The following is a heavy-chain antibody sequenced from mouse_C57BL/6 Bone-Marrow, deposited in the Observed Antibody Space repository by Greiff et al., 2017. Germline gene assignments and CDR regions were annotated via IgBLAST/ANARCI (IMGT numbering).Heavy chain of an antibody. V-gene: IGHV1-15*01. D-gene: IGHD1-1*01. CDR2: IAPDTGGT. Sequence: QVQLQQSGAELVRPGASVTLSCKASGYTFTDYEMNWVKQTPVHGLEWIGAIAPDTGGTASNQKFKGKAILTADKSASTAYMELRSLTSEDSAVYYCTHSYDYGSSDSTMDYWGQGTSVTVSS. CDR3: THSYDYGSSDSTMDY. J-gene: IGHJ4*01. CDR1: GYTFTDYE.